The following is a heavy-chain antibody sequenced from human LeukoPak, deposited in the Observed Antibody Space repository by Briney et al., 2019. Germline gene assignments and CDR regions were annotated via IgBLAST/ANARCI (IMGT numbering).Heavy chain of an antibody. J-gene: IGHJ5*02. Sequence: SETLSLTCTVAGDSISSYYWSWIRQPAGKGLEWFGRIYISGSTNYNPSLKSRVTMSVDTSKNQFSLKLSSVTAADTAVYYCARDERSSFDPWGQGTLVTVSS. D-gene: IGHD5-24*01. V-gene: IGHV4-4*07. CDR1: GDSISSYY. CDR3: ARDERSSFDP. CDR2: IYISGST.